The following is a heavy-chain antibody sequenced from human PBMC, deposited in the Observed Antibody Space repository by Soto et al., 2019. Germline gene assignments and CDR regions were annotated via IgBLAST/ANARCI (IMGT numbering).Heavy chain of an antibody. CDR2: ISYDGSDK. CDR3: AKDHRRWMQLWLLDNWLDP. D-gene: IGHD5-18*01. J-gene: IGHJ5*02. Sequence: GGSLRLSCAASGFTFSNYGMHWVRQAPGKGLEWVAVISYDGSDKYYADSVKGRFTISRDNSKNTLYLQMNSLRAEDTAVYYCAKDHRRWMQLWLLDNWLDPCGQGTLVTFYS. V-gene: IGHV3-30*18. CDR1: GFTFSNYG.